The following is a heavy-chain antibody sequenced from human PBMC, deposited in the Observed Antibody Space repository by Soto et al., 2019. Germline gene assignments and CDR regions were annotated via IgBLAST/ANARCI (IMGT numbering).Heavy chain of an antibody. D-gene: IGHD1-26*01. V-gene: IGHV3-7*03. J-gene: IGHJ3*01. CDR1: GISLSDFW. Sequence: VQLVESGGGLVQPGGSLTLSCVASGISLSDFWMSWVRQAPGKGLEWVANIRQDGSDKNYVDSVKGRFTVSRDSAKNSVYRHMTNLRAEDTAMYFGATERGSYFDAVEHGGQGTRVSVSS. CDR2: IRQDGSDK. CDR3: ATERGSYFDAVEH.